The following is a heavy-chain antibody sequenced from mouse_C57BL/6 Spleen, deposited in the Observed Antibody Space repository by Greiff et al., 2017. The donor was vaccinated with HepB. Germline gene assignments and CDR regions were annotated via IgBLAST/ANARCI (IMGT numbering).Heavy chain of an antibody. CDR3: ARTLITTVVATGAMDY. Sequence: VQLQQSGAELVKPGASVKMSCKASGYTFTSYWITWVKQRPGQGLEWIGDIYPGSGSTNYNEKFKSKATLTVDTSSSTAYMQLSSLTSEDSAVYYCARTLITTVVATGAMDYWGQGTSVTVSS. D-gene: IGHD1-1*01. CDR2: IYPGSGST. CDR1: GYTFTSYW. V-gene: IGHV1-55*01. J-gene: IGHJ4*01.